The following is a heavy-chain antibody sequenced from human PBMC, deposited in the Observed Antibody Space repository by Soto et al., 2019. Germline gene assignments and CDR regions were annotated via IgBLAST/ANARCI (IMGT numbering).Heavy chain of an antibody. V-gene: IGHV3-74*01. CDR2: INTDGSRT. J-gene: IGHJ5*02. Sequence: EVQLVESGGGLGQPGGSLRLSCAASGFIFSTYWMHWVRQVPGKGLAWASRINTDGSRTSYADSVKGRFTISRDNAKNTVYLQMNSLRAEDTAVYFCARVKSGSYDWFDPWGQGTLVTVSS. CDR1: GFIFSTYW. CDR3: ARVKSGSYDWFDP. D-gene: IGHD3-10*01.